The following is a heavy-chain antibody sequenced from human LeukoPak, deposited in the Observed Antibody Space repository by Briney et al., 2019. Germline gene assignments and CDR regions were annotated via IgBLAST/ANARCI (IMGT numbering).Heavy chain of an antibody. CDR3: ARVITMIRGVPDRFDP. CDR2: IYPGDSDT. J-gene: IGHJ5*02. V-gene: IGHV5-51*01. CDR1: GYTFTSYW. D-gene: IGHD3-10*01. Sequence: GESLKISCKGSGYTFTSYWIAWVRQMPGKGLEWMGIIYPGDSDTRYGPSFQGQVAISRDKSISSAYLQWSSLKASDTAMYYCARVITMIRGVPDRFDPWGQGTLVTVSS.